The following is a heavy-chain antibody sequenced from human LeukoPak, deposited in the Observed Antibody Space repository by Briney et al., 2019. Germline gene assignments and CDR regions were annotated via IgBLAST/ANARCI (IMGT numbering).Heavy chain of an antibody. V-gene: IGHV3-33*01. CDR1: GFTFSSYG. CDR3: ARDWAVAGSYYFDY. CDR2: IWYDGSNK. J-gene: IGHJ4*02. D-gene: IGHD6-19*01. Sequence: GGSLRLSCAASGFTFSSYGTHWVRKAPGKGLEWVAVIWYDGSNKYYADSVKGRFTISRDNSKNTLYLQMNSLRAEDTAVYYCARDWAVAGSYYFDYWGQGTLVTVSS.